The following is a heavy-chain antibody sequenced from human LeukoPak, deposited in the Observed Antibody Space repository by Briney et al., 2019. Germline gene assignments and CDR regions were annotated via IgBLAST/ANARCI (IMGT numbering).Heavy chain of an antibody. J-gene: IGHJ4*02. D-gene: IGHD2-2*01. CDR3: ARDDEDIVVVPGFLYYFDY. CDR1: GFTFSSYS. Sequence: GGSLRLSCAASGFTFSSYSMNWVRQAPGKGLEWASSISSSSSYIYYADSVKGRFTISRDNAKNSLYLQMNSLRAEDTAVYYCARDDEDIVVVPGFLYYFDYWGQGTLVTVSS. V-gene: IGHV3-21*01. CDR2: ISSSSSYI.